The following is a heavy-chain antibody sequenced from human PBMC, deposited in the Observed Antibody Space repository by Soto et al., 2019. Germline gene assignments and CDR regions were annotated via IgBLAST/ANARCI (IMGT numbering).Heavy chain of an antibody. CDR2: IWYDGSAT. D-gene: IGHD6-6*01. CDR1: GFTFSLYG. CDR3: ARDIAVRRIDE. V-gene: IGHV3-33*01. J-gene: IGHJ4*02. Sequence: QVQLVQSGGGVVQPGKSLRLSCGASGFTFSLYGMHWVRQAPGKGLEWVSFIWYDGSATYYGDSVKGRFTISKDDSTNTLYLQMKRLRAEDTAVYYCARDIAVRRIDEWGQGTLVTVAS.